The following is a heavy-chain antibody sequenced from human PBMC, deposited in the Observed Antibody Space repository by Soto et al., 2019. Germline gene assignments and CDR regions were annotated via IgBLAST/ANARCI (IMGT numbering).Heavy chain of an antibody. CDR1: GGTFSSYA. J-gene: IGHJ6*01. CDR3: ARVRSDSWGKYYYDNSGIDV. Sequence: GASVKVSCKASGGTFSSYAISWVRQAPGQGLEWMGGIIPIFGTANYAQKFQGRVTITADKSTSTAYMELSSLRSEDTAVYYCARVRSDSWGKYYYDNSGIDVWGQGTTGTVSA. D-gene: IGHD3-22*01. CDR2: IIPIFGTA. V-gene: IGHV1-69*06.